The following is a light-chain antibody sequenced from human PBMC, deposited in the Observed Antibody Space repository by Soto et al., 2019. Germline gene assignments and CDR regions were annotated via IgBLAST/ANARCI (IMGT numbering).Light chain of an antibody. CDR1: SSDVGVYNY. J-gene: IGLJ2*01. CDR2: EVS. CDR3: SAYAGTNNPVL. V-gene: IGLV2-8*01. Sequence: QSVLTQPPSASGSPGQSVTISCTGTSSDVGVYNYVSWYQQHPGKAPKLMIYEVSKRPSGVPDRFSGSKSGNTASLTVSGRQAEDEADYYCSAYAGTNNPVLFGGGTKLTVL.